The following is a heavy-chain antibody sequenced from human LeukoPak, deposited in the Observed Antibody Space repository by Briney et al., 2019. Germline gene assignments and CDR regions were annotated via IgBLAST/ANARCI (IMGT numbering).Heavy chain of an antibody. CDR3: ARDPVYCSGGSCYGGYNWFDP. D-gene: IGHD2-15*01. V-gene: IGHV1-18*01. CDR2: ISAHNGNT. Sequence: ASVKVSCKASGYTFTSYGISWVRQAPGQGLEWMGWISAHNGNTNYAQKLQGRVTMTTDTSTSTAYMELRSLRSDDTAVYYCARDPVYCSGGSCYGGYNWFDPWGQGTLVTVSS. J-gene: IGHJ5*02. CDR1: GYTFTSYG.